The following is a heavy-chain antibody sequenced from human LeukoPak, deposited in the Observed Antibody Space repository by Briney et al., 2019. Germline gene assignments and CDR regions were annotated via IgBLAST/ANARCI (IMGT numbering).Heavy chain of an antibody. D-gene: IGHD7-27*01. CDR1: GFTVSSNY. CDR2: IYSGGDT. Sequence: PGGSLRLSCAASGFTVSSNYMSWVRQAPGKGLEWVSVIYSGGDTYYADSVRGRFAVSRDNSKNTLYLQMNSLRAEDTAVYYCAKDNPDPVLGNWYFDLWGRGTLVTVSS. V-gene: IGHV3-53*05. J-gene: IGHJ2*01. CDR3: AKDNPDPVLGNWYFDL.